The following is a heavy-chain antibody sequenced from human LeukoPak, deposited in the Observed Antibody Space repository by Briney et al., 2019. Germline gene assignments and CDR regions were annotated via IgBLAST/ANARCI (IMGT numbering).Heavy chain of an antibody. CDR3: ARGSAAIMKGSYYFDY. CDR2: IIPIFGTA. V-gene: IGHV1-69*13. J-gene: IGHJ4*02. CDR1: GYTFTSYG. Sequence: SVKVSCKASGYTFTSYGISWVRQAPGQGLEWMGGIIPIFGTANYAQKFQGRVTITADESTSTAYMELSSLRSEDTAVYYCARGSAAIMKGSYYFDYWGQGTLVTVSS. D-gene: IGHD2-2*02.